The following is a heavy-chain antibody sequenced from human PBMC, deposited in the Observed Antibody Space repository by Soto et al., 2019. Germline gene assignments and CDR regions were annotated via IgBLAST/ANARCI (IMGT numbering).Heavy chain of an antibody. V-gene: IGHV4-39*01. CDR3: ARQEAPAVVVAATPRPISY. D-gene: IGHD2-15*01. CDR2: IYYSGST. Sequence: PSETLSLTCTVSGGSISSSSYYWGWIRQPPGKGLEWIGSIYYSGSTYYNPSLKSRVTISVDTSKNQFSLKLSSVTAADTAVYYCARQEAPAVVVAATPRPISYWGQGTLVNVSS. CDR1: GGSISSSSYY. J-gene: IGHJ4*02.